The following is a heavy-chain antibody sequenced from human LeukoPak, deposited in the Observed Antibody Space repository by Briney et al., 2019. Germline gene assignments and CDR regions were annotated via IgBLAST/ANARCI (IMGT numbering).Heavy chain of an antibody. Sequence: PSGTLSLTCAVSGGSISSSNWWSWVRQPPGKGLEWIGEIYHSGSTNYNPSLKSRVTISVDKSKNQFSLKLSSVTAADTAVYYCGKFYGDYYYYGMDVWGQGTTVTVSS. CDR2: IYHSGST. V-gene: IGHV4-4*02. CDR1: GGSISSSNW. CDR3: GKFYGDYYYYGMDV. J-gene: IGHJ6*02. D-gene: IGHD4-17*01.